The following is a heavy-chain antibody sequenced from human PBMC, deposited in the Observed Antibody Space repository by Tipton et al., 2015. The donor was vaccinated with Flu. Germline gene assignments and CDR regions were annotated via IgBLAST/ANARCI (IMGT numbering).Heavy chain of an antibody. CDR2: IKQDGSEK. CDR3: ARPVPGIRGAFDI. D-gene: IGHD3-10*01. V-gene: IGHV3-7*01. CDR1: GFTFSSYW. J-gene: IGHJ3*02. Sequence: SLRLSCAASGFTFSSYWMSWVRQAPGKGLEWVANIKQDGSEKYYVDSVKGRFTISRDNAKNSLYLQMNSLRAEDTAVYYCARPVPGIRGAFDIWGQGTMVTVSS.